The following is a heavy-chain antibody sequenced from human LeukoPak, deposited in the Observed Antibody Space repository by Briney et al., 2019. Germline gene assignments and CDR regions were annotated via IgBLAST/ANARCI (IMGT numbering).Heavy chain of an antibody. V-gene: IGHV4-34*01. CDR2: INHSGST. CDR3: ARGLPGYSSSRDKGNFDY. D-gene: IGHD6-13*01. CDR1: GGSFSGYY. J-gene: IGHJ4*02. Sequence: SETLSLTCAVYGGSFSGYYWSWIRQPPGKGLEWIGEINHSGSTNYNPSLKSRVTISVDTSKNQFSLKLSSVTAADTAVYYCARGLPGYSSSRDKGNFDYWGQGTLVTVSS.